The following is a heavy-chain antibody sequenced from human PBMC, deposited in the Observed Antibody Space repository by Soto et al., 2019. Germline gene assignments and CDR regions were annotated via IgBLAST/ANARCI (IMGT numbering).Heavy chain of an antibody. CDR3: ATSNWFDP. J-gene: IGHJ5*02. Sequence: QLQLQESGPGLVKPSETLSLTCTVSGGSISSRGYYWVWIRQPPGKWLEWIGTIYYSGSTYYNPSLKSRVTISVDTSKNQFSQKLSSVTAADTAVYYCATSNWFDPWGQGPLVTVSS. CDR1: GGSISSRGYY. CDR2: IYYSGST. V-gene: IGHV4-39*01.